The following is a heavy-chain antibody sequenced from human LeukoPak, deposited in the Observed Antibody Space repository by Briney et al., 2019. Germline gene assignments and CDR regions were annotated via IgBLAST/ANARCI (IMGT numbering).Heavy chain of an antibody. J-gene: IGHJ4*02. D-gene: IGHD6-19*01. CDR3: ARDQSSGWYVYYFGY. CDR1: GFTFSSYA. V-gene: IGHV3-30*04. Sequence: GGSLRLSCAASGFTFSSYAMHWVRQAPGKGLEGVAVISYDGSNKYYADSVKGRFTISRDNSKNTLYLQMNSLRAEDTAVYYCARDQSSGWYVYYFGYWGQGTLATVSS. CDR2: ISYDGSNK.